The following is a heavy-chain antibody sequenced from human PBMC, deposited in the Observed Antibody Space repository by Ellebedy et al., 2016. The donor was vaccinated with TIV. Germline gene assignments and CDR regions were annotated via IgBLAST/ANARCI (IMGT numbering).Heavy chain of an antibody. CDR2: IYYSGST. CDR1: GGSISSYY. Sequence: MPSETLSLTCTVSGGSISSYYWSWIRQPPGKGLEWIGCIYYSGSTNYNPSLKSRVTISVDTSKNQFSLKLSSVTAADTAVYYCARDPAPYGSGSPGWFDPWGQGTLVTVSS. V-gene: IGHV4-59*01. CDR3: ARDPAPYGSGSPGWFDP. D-gene: IGHD3-10*01. J-gene: IGHJ5*02.